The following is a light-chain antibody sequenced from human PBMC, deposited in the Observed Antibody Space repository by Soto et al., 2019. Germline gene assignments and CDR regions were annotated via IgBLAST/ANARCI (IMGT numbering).Light chain of an antibody. V-gene: IGKV3-11*01. Sequence: EVVFTHSPVTLSLSPCERATISCRASQSSRGLLAWYQQKPGQAPRLLIYDAYNRATGIPPRFSGSGSGTDFTLTISSLEPEDSAVYYCQQRHMWPITFGQGTRLEI. CDR2: DAY. J-gene: IGKJ5*01. CDR3: QQRHMWPIT. CDR1: QSSRGL.